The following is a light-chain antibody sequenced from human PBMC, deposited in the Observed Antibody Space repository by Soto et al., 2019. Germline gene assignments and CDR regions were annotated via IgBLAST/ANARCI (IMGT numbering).Light chain of an antibody. CDR3: QQYGSSPPYT. J-gene: IGKJ2*01. CDR2: GAS. Sequence: EIVWTQSPGTLSLSPWERATLSCRASQSVSSSYLAWYQQKPGQAPRLLIYGASSRATGIPDRFSGSGSGTDFTLTIRRLEPEDFAVYYCQQYGSSPPYTFGQGTKLEIK. V-gene: IGKV3-20*01. CDR1: QSVSSSY.